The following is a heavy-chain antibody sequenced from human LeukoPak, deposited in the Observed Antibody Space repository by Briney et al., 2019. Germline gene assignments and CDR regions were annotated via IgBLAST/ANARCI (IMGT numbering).Heavy chain of an antibody. Sequence: GGSLRLSCAASGFAFNFYAMSWVRQAPGKGLQWVSTINANGINTYYADSVRGRFTISRDNSKDTLYLQLNSPRAEDTAIYFCAKPISGGLAVSADCFDPWGQGTLVIVSS. CDR1: GFAFNFYA. CDR3: AKPISGGLAVSADCFDP. V-gene: IGHV3-23*01. J-gene: IGHJ5*02. D-gene: IGHD6-19*01. CDR2: INANGINT.